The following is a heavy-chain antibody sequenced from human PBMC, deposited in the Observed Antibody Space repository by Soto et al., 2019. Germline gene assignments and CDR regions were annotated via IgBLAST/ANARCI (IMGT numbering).Heavy chain of an antibody. CDR2: IIPIFGTA. Sequence: GASVKVSCKASGGTFSSYAISWVRQAPGPGLEWMGGIIPIFGTANYAQKFQGRVTITADKSTSTAYMELSSLRSEDTAVYYCEREGIVVVMRENAFDIWGQGTMVTVSS. J-gene: IGHJ3*02. V-gene: IGHV1-69*06. CDR3: EREGIVVVMRENAFDI. D-gene: IGHD3-22*01. CDR1: GGTFSSYA.